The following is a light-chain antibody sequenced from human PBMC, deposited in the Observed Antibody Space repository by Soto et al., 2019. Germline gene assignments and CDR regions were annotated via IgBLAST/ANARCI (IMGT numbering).Light chain of an antibody. CDR2: GAS. CDR1: QNVASN. V-gene: IGKV3-15*01. Sequence: EIVMTQSPASLSVSPGDGATLSCRDSQNVASNVAWYQQKPGQGPRLLIHGASTRAVGVPARFSGSGSGTDFTLTISSLQSEDFAIYYCQQYHNWPPQYTFGQGTKLQIK. CDR3: QQYHNWPPQYT. J-gene: IGKJ2*01.